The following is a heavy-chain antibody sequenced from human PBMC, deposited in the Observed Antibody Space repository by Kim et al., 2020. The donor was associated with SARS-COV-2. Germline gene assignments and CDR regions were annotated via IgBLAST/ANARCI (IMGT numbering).Heavy chain of an antibody. D-gene: IGHD2-2*01. CDR2: IKSQSDGGTA. J-gene: IGHJ4*02. CDR3: TTVSMR. Sequence: GGSLRLSCVVSGIPFSDAWFNWVHQSPGKGLEWVGRIKSQSDGGTADLAAPVKGRFAISRDDSKNTLYLLMNSLRTDDSAVYYCTTVSMRWGQGTLVTVSS. V-gene: IGHV3-15*01. CDR1: GIPFSDAW.